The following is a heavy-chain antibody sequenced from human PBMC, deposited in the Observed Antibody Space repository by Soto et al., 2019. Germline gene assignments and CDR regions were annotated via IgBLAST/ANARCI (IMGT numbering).Heavy chain of an antibody. CDR2: ISYDGSNK. V-gene: IGHV3-30*03. CDR1: GFTFSSYG. Sequence: GSLRLSCAASGFTFSSYGMHWVRQAPGKGLEWVAVISYDGSNKYYADSVKGRFTISRDNSKNTLYLQMNSLRAEDTAVYYCARDYGHLWFGELGLDYWGQGTLVTVSS. CDR3: ARDYGHLWFGELGLDY. D-gene: IGHD3-10*01. J-gene: IGHJ4*02.